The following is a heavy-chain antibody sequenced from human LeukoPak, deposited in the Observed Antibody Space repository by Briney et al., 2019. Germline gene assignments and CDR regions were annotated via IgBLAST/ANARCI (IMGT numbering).Heavy chain of an antibody. CDR3: ARESDTAMDAFDI. CDR2: IYTSGST. J-gene: IGHJ3*02. D-gene: IGHD5-18*01. V-gene: IGHV4-4*07. Sequence: SETLSLTCTVSGGSINSYYWTWIRQPPGKGLEWIGRIYTSGSTNYNPSLKSRVTMSVDTSKNQFSLKLSSVTAADTAVYYCARESDTAMDAFDIWGQGTMVTVSS. CDR1: GGSINSYY.